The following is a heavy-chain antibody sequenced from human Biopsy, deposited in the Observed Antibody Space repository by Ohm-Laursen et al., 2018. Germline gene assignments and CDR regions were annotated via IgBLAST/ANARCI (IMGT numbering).Heavy chain of an antibody. Sequence: SQTLSLTCTVSGGSISSGGSYWSWIRQRPGKGLEWIGYIFNSANTYYNPSLKNLITISGDTSKNQFSLKLNSVTAADTAVYYCARWTPEYDSSRYYLDAFDIWGQGTKVTVSS. CDR1: GGSISSGGSY. J-gene: IGHJ3*02. V-gene: IGHV4-31*01. D-gene: IGHD3-22*01. CDR2: IFNSANT. CDR3: ARWTPEYDSSRYYLDAFDI.